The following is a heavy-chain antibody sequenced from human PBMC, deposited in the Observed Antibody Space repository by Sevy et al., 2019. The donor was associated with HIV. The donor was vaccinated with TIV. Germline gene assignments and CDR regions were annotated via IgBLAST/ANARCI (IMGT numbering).Heavy chain of an antibody. V-gene: IGHV3-7*01. CDR1: GFTFNMYW. Sequence: GGSLRLSCAASGFTFNMYWMTWVRQAPGKGLEWVANIKEDGSGRNYLDSVKGRFTISRDNDKESLYLQINSLRAEDTAVYYCASHCSGGSCYSLLPHYYYGMDVWGQGTTVTVSS. CDR3: ASHCSGGSCYSLLPHYYYGMDV. D-gene: IGHD2-15*01. CDR2: IKEDGSGR. J-gene: IGHJ6*02.